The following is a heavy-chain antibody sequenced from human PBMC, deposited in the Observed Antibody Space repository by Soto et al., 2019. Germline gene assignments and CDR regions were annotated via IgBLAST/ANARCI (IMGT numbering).Heavy chain of an antibody. CDR3: ARGHVDTAMVNDAFDI. CDR1: GGSISSSSYY. D-gene: IGHD5-18*01. Sequence: NPSETLSLTCTVSGGSISSSSYYWGWIRQPPGKGLEWIGSIYYSGSTYYNPSLKSRVTISVDTSKNQFSLKLSSVTAADTAVYYCARGHVDTAMVNDAFDIWGQGTMVTVSS. J-gene: IGHJ3*02. CDR2: IYYSGST. V-gene: IGHV4-39*01.